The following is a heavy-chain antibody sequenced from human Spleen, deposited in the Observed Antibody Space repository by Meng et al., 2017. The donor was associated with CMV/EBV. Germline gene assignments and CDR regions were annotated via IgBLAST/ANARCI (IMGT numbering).Heavy chain of an antibody. J-gene: IGHJ6*02. D-gene: IGHD2-15*01. CDR3: AKDHGTCSGCYDGYYYYGMDV. CDR1: GFIFSTYG. Sequence: GESLKISCAASGFIFSTYGMHWVRQAPGKGLEWVAFIRYDGSNKYYADSVQGRFIISRDNSKNTLYLQMNSLRAEDTSVYYCAKDHGTCSGCYDGYYYYGMDVWGQGTTVTVSS. CDR2: IRYDGSNK. V-gene: IGHV3-30*02.